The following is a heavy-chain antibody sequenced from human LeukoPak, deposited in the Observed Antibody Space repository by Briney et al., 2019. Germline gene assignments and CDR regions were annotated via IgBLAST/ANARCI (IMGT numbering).Heavy chain of an antibody. CDR3: ARARSGWYDTYYFDY. D-gene: IGHD6-19*01. CDR2: IYYSGST. Sequence: SETLSLTCTVSGGSISSYYWGWIRQPPGKGLEWIGSIYYSGSTYYNPSLKSRVTISVDTSKNQFSLKLSSVTAADTAVYYCARARSGWYDTYYFDYWGQGTLVTVSS. J-gene: IGHJ4*02. V-gene: IGHV4-39*01. CDR1: GGSISSYY.